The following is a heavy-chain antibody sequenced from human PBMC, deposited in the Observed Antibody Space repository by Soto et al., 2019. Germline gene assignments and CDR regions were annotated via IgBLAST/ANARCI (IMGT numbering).Heavy chain of an antibody. D-gene: IGHD3-3*01. CDR2: IKSKTDGGTT. J-gene: IGHJ4*02. CDR1: GFTFSNAW. Sequence: PGGSLRLSCAASGFTFSNAWTSWVRQAPGKGLEWVGRIKSKTDGGTTDYAAPVKGRFTISRDDSKNTLYLQMNSLKTEDTAVYYCTTLYYDFWSGYYSGSDYWGQGTLVTVSS. V-gene: IGHV3-15*01. CDR3: TTLYYDFWSGYYSGSDY.